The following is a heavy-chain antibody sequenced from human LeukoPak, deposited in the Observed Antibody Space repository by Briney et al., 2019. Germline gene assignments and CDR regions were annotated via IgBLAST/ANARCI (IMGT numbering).Heavy chain of an antibody. CDR2: INPTSGGT. D-gene: IGHD5/OR15-5a*01. J-gene: IGHJ4*02. CDR1: GYTFTGYY. Sequence: GASVKVSCKASGYTFTGYYMHWVRQAPGQGLEWMGWINPTSGGTNYAQKFRDRVTMTRDTSINTAYMELSRLTSDDTAVYYCARLVGLSTTASYWGQGTLVIVSS. CDR3: ARLVGLSTTASY. V-gene: IGHV1-2*02.